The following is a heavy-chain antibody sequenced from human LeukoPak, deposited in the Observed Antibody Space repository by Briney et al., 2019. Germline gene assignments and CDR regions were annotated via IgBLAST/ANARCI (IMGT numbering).Heavy chain of an antibody. CDR1: GFTFSSYS. D-gene: IGHD2/OR15-2a*01. J-gene: IGHJ4*02. V-gene: IGHV3-21*01. Sequence: GGSLRLSCAASGFTFSSYSMNWVRQAPGKGLEWVSSISSSSSYIYYADSVKGRFTISRDNAKNSLYLQMNSLRAKDTAVYYCARDESDYLFGYWGQGTLVTVSS. CDR2: ISSSSSYI. CDR3: ARDESDYLFGY.